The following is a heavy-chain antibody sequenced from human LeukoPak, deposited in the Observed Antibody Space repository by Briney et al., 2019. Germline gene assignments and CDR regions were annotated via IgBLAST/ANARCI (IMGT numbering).Heavy chain of an antibody. V-gene: IGHV3-23*01. CDR1: GFIFSPYA. CDR3: AKALGYCSGGSCYPYFDY. CDR2: ISGSGGST. D-gene: IGHD2-15*01. J-gene: IGHJ4*02. Sequence: GGSLRLSCAASGFIFSPYAMSWVRQAPGKGLEWVSAISGSGGSTYYADSVKGRFTISRDNSKNTLYLQMNSLRAEDTAVYYCAKALGYCSGGSCYPYFDYWGQGTLVTVSS.